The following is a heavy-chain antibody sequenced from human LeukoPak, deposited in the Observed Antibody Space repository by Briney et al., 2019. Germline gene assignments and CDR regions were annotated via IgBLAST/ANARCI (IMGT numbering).Heavy chain of an antibody. CDR1: GFTFSNYA. Sequence: GGSLRLSCSASGFTFSNYAMHWVRQAPGKGLEFVSSIGSNGISTYYADSVKGRFTISRDNSKNTLYLQMSSLSPEDTAMYYCVKINYSGGYYFDYWGQGTLVTVSS. V-gene: IGHV3-64D*06. D-gene: IGHD1-26*01. CDR2: IGSNGIST. CDR3: VKINYSGGYYFDY. J-gene: IGHJ4*02.